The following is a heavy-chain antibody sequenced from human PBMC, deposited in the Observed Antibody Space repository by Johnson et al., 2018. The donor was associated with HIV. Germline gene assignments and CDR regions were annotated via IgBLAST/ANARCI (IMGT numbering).Heavy chain of an antibody. D-gene: IGHD1-26*01. V-gene: IGHV3-30*03. CDR2: ISYDGSNK. Sequence: QVQLVESGGGVVQPGRSLRLSCAASGFTFSSYGMHWVRQAPGKGLEWVAVISYDGSNKYYADSVKGRFTISRDNSKNTLYLQMNSLRAEDTAVYYCARLTWDQNRGWDAFDIWGQGTMVTVSS. J-gene: IGHJ3*02. CDR3: ARLTWDQNRGWDAFDI. CDR1: GFTFSSYG.